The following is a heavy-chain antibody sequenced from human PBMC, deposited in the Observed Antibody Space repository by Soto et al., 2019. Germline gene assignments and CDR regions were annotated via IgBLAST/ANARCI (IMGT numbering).Heavy chain of an antibody. Sequence: PGGSLRLSCAASGFTFSSYGMHWARQAPGKGLEWVAVISYDGSNKYYADSVKGRFTISRDNSKNTLYLQMNSLRAEDTAVYYCAKSYSSGWYQKAFDIWGQGTMVTVSS. CDR2: ISYDGSNK. CDR1: GFTFSSYG. D-gene: IGHD6-19*01. V-gene: IGHV3-30*18. CDR3: AKSYSSGWYQKAFDI. J-gene: IGHJ3*02.